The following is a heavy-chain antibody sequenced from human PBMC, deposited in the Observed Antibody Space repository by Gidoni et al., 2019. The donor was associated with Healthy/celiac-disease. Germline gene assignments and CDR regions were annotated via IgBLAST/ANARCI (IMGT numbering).Heavy chain of an antibody. CDR1: GGSFSGYY. V-gene: IGHV4-34*01. J-gene: IGHJ3*02. CDR2: INHSRST. Sequence: QVQLQQWGAGLLKPSETLSLTCAVYGGSFSGYYWSWIRQPPGKGLEWIGEINHSRSTNYNPSLKSRVTISVDTSKNQFSLKLSSVTAADTAVYYCASEGIAAAGSDVYDAFDIWGQGTMVTVSS. CDR3: ASEGIAAAGSDVYDAFDI. D-gene: IGHD6-13*01.